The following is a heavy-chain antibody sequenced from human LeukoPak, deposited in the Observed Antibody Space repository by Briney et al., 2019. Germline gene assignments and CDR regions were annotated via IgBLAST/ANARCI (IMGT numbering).Heavy chain of an antibody. V-gene: IGHV1-69*13. CDR2: IIPIFGTA. CDR1: GGTFISYA. Sequence: SVTVSFKASGGTFISYAISWVRQAPGQGLEWMGGIIPIFGTANYAQKFQGRVTITADESTSTAYMELSSLRSEDTAVYYCARVSSAYQLLGWFDPWGQGTLVTVSS. J-gene: IGHJ5*02. CDR3: ARVSSAYQLLGWFDP. D-gene: IGHD2-2*01.